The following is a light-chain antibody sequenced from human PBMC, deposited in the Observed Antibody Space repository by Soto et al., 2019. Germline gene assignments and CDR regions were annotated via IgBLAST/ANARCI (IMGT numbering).Light chain of an antibody. CDR1: SSNIGNNY. V-gene: IGLV1-51*01. CDR2: DNN. CDR3: GTWGSSLSAGV. Sequence: QSVLTQPPSVSAAPGQKVTISCSGSSSNIGNNYVSWYQQLPGTAPKLLIYDNNKRPSGIPDRFSGSKSGTSATLGITGLQTGDEADYYCGTWGSSLSAGVFGIGTKVTVL. J-gene: IGLJ1*01.